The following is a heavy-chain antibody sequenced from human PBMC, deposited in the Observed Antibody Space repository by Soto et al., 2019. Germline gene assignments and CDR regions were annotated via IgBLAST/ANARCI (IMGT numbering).Heavy chain of an antibody. J-gene: IGHJ4*02. CDR2: ISGSGGSA. Sequence: GGSLRLSCAASGFTFSSYAMSWVRQAPGKGLEWVSAISGSGGSAYYADSVKGRFTISRDNSKNTLYLQMNSLRAEDTAVYYCAKESSYDYIWGSYRYSAPFDYWGQGTLVTVSS. V-gene: IGHV3-23*01. D-gene: IGHD3-16*02. CDR1: GFTFSSYA. CDR3: AKESSYDYIWGSYRYSAPFDY.